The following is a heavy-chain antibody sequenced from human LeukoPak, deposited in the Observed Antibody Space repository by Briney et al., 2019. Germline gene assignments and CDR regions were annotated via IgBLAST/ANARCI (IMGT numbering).Heavy chain of an antibody. V-gene: IGHV4-59*01. CDR1: GGSISSYY. Sequence: SETLSLTCTVSGGSISSYYWSWIRQPPGKGLEGIGYIYYSGSTNYNPSLKSRVTISVDTSKNQFSLKLSSVTAADTAVYYCARGGSVAGPFDYWGQGTLVTVSS. D-gene: IGHD6-19*01. J-gene: IGHJ4*02. CDR2: IYYSGST. CDR3: ARGGSVAGPFDY.